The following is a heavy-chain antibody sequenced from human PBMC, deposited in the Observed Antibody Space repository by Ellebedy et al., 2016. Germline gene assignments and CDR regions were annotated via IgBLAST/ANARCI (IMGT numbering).Heavy chain of an antibody. CDR2: INPNSGGT. CDR1: GYILTGYF. J-gene: IGHJ5*02. D-gene: IGHD6-19*01. V-gene: IGHV1-2*02. CDR3: TRGFSIAVAGNWFDP. Sequence: ASVKVSCKASGYILTGYFMHWVRQAPGHGLEWMAWINPNSGGTKYAQQFQGRVTLTRDTSINTAYMELSSLRSDDTAVYYCTRGFSIAVAGNWFDPWGQGTLVTVSS.